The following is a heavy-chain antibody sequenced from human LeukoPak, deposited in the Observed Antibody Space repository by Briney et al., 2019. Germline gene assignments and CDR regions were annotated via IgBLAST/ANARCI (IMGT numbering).Heavy chain of an antibody. D-gene: IGHD6-13*01. CDR3: ARDQLFCSDGSCSAHNWFDP. CDR1: GFTFSKYA. CDR2: ISYDGSHK. J-gene: IGHJ5*02. V-gene: IGHV3-30*04. Sequence: QPGRSLRLSCSASGFTFSKYAFHWVRQAPGKGLEWVSIISYDGSHKYYADSVKGRFTISRDDSNNTLFLQMNSLRPADTAVYYCARDQLFCSDGSCSAHNWFDPWDPGTLVTVSS.